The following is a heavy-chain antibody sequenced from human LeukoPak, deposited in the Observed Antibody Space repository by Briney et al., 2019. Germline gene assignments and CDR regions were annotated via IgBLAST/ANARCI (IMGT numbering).Heavy chain of an antibody. Sequence: SETLSLTCTVSGGSVSSGSYYWSWIRQPPGKGLEWIGYIYYSASTNYNPSLKSRGTISVDTSNNQSSLKLSSVTAADTAVYYCARGSRGYSYGWGQGTLVTVSS. J-gene: IGHJ4*02. D-gene: IGHD5-18*01. CDR2: IYYSAST. V-gene: IGHV4-61*01. CDR1: GGSVSSGSYY. CDR3: ARGSRGYSYG.